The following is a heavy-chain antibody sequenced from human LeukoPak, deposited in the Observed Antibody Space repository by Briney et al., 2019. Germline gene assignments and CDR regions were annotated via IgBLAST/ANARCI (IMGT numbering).Heavy chain of an antibody. CDR3: AAGWVTAATDAFDI. CDR2: IVVGSGNT. Sequence: GTSVKVSCKASGFTFTSSAVQWVRQARGQRLEWIGWIVVGSGNTNYAQKFQERVTITRDMSTSTAYMELSSLRSEDTAMYYCAAGWVTAATDAFDIWGQGTMVTVSS. V-gene: IGHV1-58*01. D-gene: IGHD2-2*01. CDR1: GFTFTSSA. J-gene: IGHJ3*02.